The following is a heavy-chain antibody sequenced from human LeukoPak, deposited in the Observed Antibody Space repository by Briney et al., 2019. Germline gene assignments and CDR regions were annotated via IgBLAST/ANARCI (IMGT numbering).Heavy chain of an antibody. CDR1: AYTFTGYY. CDR3: ARRSRNGLDAFDI. CDR2: IDPNNGDT. D-gene: IGHD2-8*01. Sequence: ASVKVSCKASAYTFTGYYLHWVRQAPGQGLEWMGWIDPNNGDTNYAQKFQGRVTMTRDRSISTAYMEVSRLTPGDTAVYYCARRSRNGLDAFDIWGLGTMVTVSS. J-gene: IGHJ3*02. V-gene: IGHV1-2*02.